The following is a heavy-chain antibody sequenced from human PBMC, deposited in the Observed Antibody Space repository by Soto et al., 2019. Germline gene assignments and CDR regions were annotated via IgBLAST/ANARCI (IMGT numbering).Heavy chain of an antibody. CDR2: IYYSGST. Sequence: PSETLSLTCTVSGGSISSGGYYWSWIRQHPGKGLEWIGYIYYSGSTYYNPSLKSRVTISVDTSKNQFSLKLSSVTAADTAVYYCARDGNGITMVRVVIISRSGFDPWGQGTLVTVSS. V-gene: IGHV4-31*03. CDR1: GGSISSGGYY. D-gene: IGHD3-10*01. CDR3: ARDGNGITMVRVVIISRSGFDP. J-gene: IGHJ5*02.